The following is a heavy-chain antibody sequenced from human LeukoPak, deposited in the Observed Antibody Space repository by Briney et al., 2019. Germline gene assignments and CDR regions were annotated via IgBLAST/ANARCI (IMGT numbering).Heavy chain of an antibody. CDR1: GFTFSSYA. CDR2: ISSNGGST. D-gene: IGHD3-3*01. CDR3: AKTSLSDPSGHYYYMDV. V-gene: IGHV3-64*01. J-gene: IGHJ6*03. Sequence: GGSLRLSCAASGFTFSSYAMHWVRQAPGKGLEYVSAISSNGGSTYYANSVKGRFTISRDNSKNTVSLQLNNLRIEDTALYYCAKTSLSDPSGHYYYMDVWGKGTTVTVSS.